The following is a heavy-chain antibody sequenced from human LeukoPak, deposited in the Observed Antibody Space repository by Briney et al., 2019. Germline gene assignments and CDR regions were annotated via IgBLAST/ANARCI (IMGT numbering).Heavy chain of an antibody. J-gene: IGHJ4*02. CDR3: ARRPNTPYYYGSGSSYYFDY. CDR2: INHSGST. Sequence: PGGSLRLSCAASGFTFSSYWMSWVRQPPGKGLEWIGEINHSGSTNYNPSLKSRVTISVDTSKNQFSLKLSSVTAADTAVYYCARRPNTPYYYGSGSSYYFDYWGQGTLVTVSS. V-gene: IGHV4-34*01. CDR1: GFTFSSYW. D-gene: IGHD3-10*01.